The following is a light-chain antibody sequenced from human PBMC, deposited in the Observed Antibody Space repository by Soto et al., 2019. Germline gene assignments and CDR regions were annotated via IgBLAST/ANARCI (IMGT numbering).Light chain of an antibody. J-gene: IGLJ1*01. CDR2: GNS. CDR3: QSYDSSLSGSNYV. V-gene: IGLV1-40*01. CDR1: SSNIGAGYD. Sequence: QSVLTQPPSVSGAPGQMVTSSCTGSSSNIGAGYDVHWYQQLPGTAPKLLIYGNSNRPSGVPDRFSGYKSGTSASLAITGLQAEDEADYYCQSYDSSLSGSNYVFGTGTKVTVL.